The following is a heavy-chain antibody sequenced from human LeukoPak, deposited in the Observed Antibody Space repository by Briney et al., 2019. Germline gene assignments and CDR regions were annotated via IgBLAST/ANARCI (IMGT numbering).Heavy chain of an antibody. Sequence: PGGSLRLSCAASGFTFSSYAMSWVRQAPGKGLEWVSAISGSGGSTYYADSVKGRFTISRDNSKNTLYLQMNSLRAEDTAVYYCAKDRPYCTNGVCYGYYSDYWGQGTLVTVSS. CDR3: AKDRPYCTNGVCYGYYSDY. V-gene: IGHV3-23*01. CDR1: GFTFSSYA. D-gene: IGHD2-8*01. J-gene: IGHJ4*02. CDR2: ISGSGGST.